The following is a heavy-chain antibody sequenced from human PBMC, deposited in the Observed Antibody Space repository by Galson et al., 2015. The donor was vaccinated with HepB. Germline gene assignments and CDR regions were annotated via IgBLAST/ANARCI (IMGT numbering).Heavy chain of an antibody. J-gene: IGHJ4*02. CDR2: IKQDGSEK. V-gene: IGHV3-7*03. CDR3: ASSTLSGSYNVV. D-gene: IGHD1-26*01. Sequence: SLRLSCAASGFTFSSYWMSWVRQAPGKGLEWVANIKQDGSEKYYVDSVKGRFTISRDNAKNSLYLQMNSLRAEDTAVYYCASSTLSGSYNVVWGQGTLVTVSS. CDR1: GFTFSSYW.